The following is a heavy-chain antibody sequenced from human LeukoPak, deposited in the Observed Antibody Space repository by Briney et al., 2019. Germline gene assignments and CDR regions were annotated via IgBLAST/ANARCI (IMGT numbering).Heavy chain of an antibody. D-gene: IGHD6-6*01. CDR1: GGSISSSSYY. J-gene: IGHJ4*02. CDR3: ARGRGPDPEYSSSVDFDY. V-gene: IGHV4-39*07. CDR2: IYYSGST. Sequence: SETLSLTCTVSGGSISSSSYYWGWIRQPPGKGLEWIGSIYYSGSTYYNPSLKSRVTISVDTSKNQFSLKLSSVTAADTAVYYCARGRGPDPEYSSSVDFDYWGQGTLVTVSS.